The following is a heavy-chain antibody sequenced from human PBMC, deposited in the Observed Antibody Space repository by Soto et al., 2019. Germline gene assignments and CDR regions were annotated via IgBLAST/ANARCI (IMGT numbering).Heavy chain of an antibody. CDR1: GYSFTSYW. D-gene: IGHD5-18*01. Sequence: CESLKISCKGSGYSFTSYWISWVRQMPGKGLEWMGRIDPSDSYTNYSPSFQGHVTISADKSISTAYLQWSSLKASDTAMYYCARHPGYSYSSSGMDVWGQGNTVTVPS. CDR2: IDPSDSYT. V-gene: IGHV5-10-1*01. J-gene: IGHJ6*02. CDR3: ARHPGYSYSSSGMDV.